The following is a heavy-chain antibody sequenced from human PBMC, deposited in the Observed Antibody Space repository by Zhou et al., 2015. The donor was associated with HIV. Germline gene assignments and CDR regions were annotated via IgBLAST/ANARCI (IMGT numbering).Heavy chain of an antibody. CDR1: GFIFDDFA. CDR2: ISATGHGL. D-gene: IGHD3-3*01. V-gene: IGHV3-23*01. J-gene: IGHJ4*02. CDR3: ARGRNGVTAALDY. Sequence: EVHLSESGGTRCSRGRSLSLSCAASGFIFDDFAMSWVRHRPGQGLEWISGISATGHGLFYANSVKGRFTISRDNFRKTLYLQMSSLSVEDTGTYYCARGRNGVTAALDYWGQGTLVTVAS.